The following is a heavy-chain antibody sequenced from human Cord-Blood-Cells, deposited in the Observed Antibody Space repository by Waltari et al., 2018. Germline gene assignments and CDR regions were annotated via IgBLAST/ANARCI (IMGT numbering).Heavy chain of an antibody. Sequence: QVQLVQSGAEVKKPGSSVKVSCTASGGTLSRHAISWVRQAPEQGLEWMGGIIPIFGTANYAQKFQGRVTITADKSTSTAYMELSSLRSEDTAVYYCARDAPFITGTTPLLFYWGQGTLVTVSS. CDR2: IIPIFGTA. D-gene: IGHD1-7*01. J-gene: IGHJ4*02. CDR3: ARDAPFITGTTPLLFY. CDR1: GGTLSRHA. V-gene: IGHV1-69*06.